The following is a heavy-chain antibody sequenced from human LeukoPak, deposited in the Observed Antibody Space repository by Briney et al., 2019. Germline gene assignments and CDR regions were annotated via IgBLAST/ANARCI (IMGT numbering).Heavy chain of an antibody. CDR2: IYPGDSDT. CDR3: ARQDTAMVLDAFDI. D-gene: IGHD5-18*01. Sequence: GDSLQTSSLSSGSSFTSYWICCVLQMPRKGLEWMVIIYPGDSDTRYSPSFQGQVTVSADKSISTAYLQWSSLKAPDTAMYYCARQDTAMVLDAFDIWGQGTMVTVSS. J-gene: IGHJ3*02. CDR1: GSSFTSYW. V-gene: IGHV5-51*01.